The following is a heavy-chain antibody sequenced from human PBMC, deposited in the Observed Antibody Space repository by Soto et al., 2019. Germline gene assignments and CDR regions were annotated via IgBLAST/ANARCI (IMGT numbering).Heavy chain of an antibody. J-gene: IGHJ4*02. D-gene: IGHD3-10*02. V-gene: IGHV3-33*01. CDR1: GFTFSSYG. CDR2: IWYDGSNK. CDR3: ARDDVGPFNVDY. Sequence: QPGGSLRLSCAASGFTFSSYGMHWVRQAPGKGLEWVAVIWYDGSNKYYADSVKGRFTISRDNSKNTLYLQMNSLRAEDTAVYYCARDDVGPFNVDYWGQGTLVTVSS.